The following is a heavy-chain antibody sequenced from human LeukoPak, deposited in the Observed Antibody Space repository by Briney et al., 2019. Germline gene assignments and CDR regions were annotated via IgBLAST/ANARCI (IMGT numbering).Heavy chain of an antibody. CDR2: VGTDGSTT. D-gene: IGHD4-23*01. Sequence: PGGSLRLSCAASGFTFSSYWMHWVRQVPGKELVWVSRVGTDGSTTTYADYVKGRFTISRDNAKKTLFLQMNSLRAEDTAVYYCARDKYGGNSNAFDIWGQGTLVTVSS. J-gene: IGHJ3*02. V-gene: IGHV3-74*01. CDR1: GFTFSSYW. CDR3: ARDKYGGNSNAFDI.